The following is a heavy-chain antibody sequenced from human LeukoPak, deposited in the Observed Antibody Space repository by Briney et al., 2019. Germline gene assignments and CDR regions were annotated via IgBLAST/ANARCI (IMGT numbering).Heavy chain of an antibody. CDR2: IIPIFGTT. J-gene: IGHJ5*02. CDR3: ARITGYCSSSNCYGNNWFDP. Sequence: SVKVSCKASGVTFSSYAINWVRQAPGQGLEWMGGIIPIFGTTNYAQKFQGRVTITADESASTAYMELSSLRSEDTAMYYCARITGYCSSSNCYGNNWFDPWGQGTLVTVSS. D-gene: IGHD2-2*01. V-gene: IGHV1-69*01. CDR1: GVTFSSYA.